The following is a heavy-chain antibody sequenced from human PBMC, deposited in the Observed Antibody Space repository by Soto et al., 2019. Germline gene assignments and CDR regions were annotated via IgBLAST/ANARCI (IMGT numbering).Heavy chain of an antibody. Sequence: GGSLRLSCAASGFTFSSYAMHWVRQAPGKGLEYVSAISSNGGSTYYANSVKGRFTISIDNAKNTLYLQMGSLRAEAMAVYYCARDASLYYYGSGSYYDYWGQGTLVTVSS. J-gene: IGHJ4*02. D-gene: IGHD3-10*01. CDR2: ISSNGGST. V-gene: IGHV3-64*01. CDR1: GFTFSSYA. CDR3: ARDASLYYYGSGSYYDY.